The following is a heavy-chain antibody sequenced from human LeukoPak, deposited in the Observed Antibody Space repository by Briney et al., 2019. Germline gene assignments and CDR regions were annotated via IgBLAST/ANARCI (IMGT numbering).Heavy chain of an antibody. V-gene: IGHV4-61*08. J-gene: IGHJ3*01. CDR2: VFYSGTT. CDR3: ARHKSVSYDAFDL. D-gene: IGHD3-10*01. Sequence: SQTLSLTCTVSGGSISSGAYYWSWIRQPPGKGLEWIGYVFYSGTTLYNPSVKSRVTMSVDTSKTQFSLKLTSVTAADTAVYYCARHKSVSYDAFDLWGRGTMVTVSS. CDR1: GGSISSGAYY.